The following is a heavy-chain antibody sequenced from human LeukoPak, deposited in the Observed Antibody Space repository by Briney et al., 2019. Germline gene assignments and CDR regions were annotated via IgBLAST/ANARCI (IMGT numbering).Heavy chain of an antibody. Sequence: GASVKVSCKASGGTFSSYAISWVRQAPGQGLEWMGGIIPIFGTANYAQKFQGRVTITTDESTSTAYMELSSLRSEDTAVYYCARVRFQHSSSLGGFDYWGQGTLVTVSS. CDR3: ARVRFQHSSSLGGFDY. CDR2: IIPIFGTA. CDR1: GGTFSSYA. D-gene: IGHD6-6*01. J-gene: IGHJ4*02. V-gene: IGHV1-69*05.